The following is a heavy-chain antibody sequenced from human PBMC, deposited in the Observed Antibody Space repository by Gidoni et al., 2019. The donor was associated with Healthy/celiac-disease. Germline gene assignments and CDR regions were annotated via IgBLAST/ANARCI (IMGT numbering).Heavy chain of an antibody. D-gene: IGHD2-15*01. CDR1: GFTFSSYA. Sequence: EVQLLESGGGLVQPGGSLRLSCAASGFTFSSYAMGWVRQAPGKGLEWVSAISGSGGSTYYADSVKGRFTISRDNSKNTLYLQMNSLRAEDTAVYYCAKAYCSGGSCSDYWGQGTLVTVSS. CDR2: ISGSGGST. CDR3: AKAYCSGGSCSDY. V-gene: IGHV3-23*01. J-gene: IGHJ4*02.